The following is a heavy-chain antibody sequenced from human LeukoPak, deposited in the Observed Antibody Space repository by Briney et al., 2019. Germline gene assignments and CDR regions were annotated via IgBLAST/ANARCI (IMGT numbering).Heavy chain of an antibody. D-gene: IGHD3-9*01. CDR1: GGSFSGYY. CDR3: ARHTGGGVLTGYDI. CDR2: INHSGST. J-gene: IGHJ3*02. V-gene: IGHV4-34*01. Sequence: PSETLSLTCAVYGGSFSGYYWSWIRQPPGKGLEWIGEINHSGSTNYNPSLKSRVTISVDTSKNQFSLKLSSVTAADTAVYYCARHTGGGVLTGYDIWGQGTMVTVSS.